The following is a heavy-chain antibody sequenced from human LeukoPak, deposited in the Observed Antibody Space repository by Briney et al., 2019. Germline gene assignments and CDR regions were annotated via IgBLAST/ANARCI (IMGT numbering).Heavy chain of an antibody. J-gene: IGHJ3*02. Sequence: SVKVSCKASGYTFTSYDISWVRQAPGQGLQWMGGIISIFGTANYAQDFLGRVTITADESTSTAYMELSSLRSEDTAVYYCATEWADAFDIWGQGTMVTVSS. CDR2: IISIFGTA. CDR3: ATEWADAFDI. CDR1: GYTFTSYD. V-gene: IGHV1-69*13. D-gene: IGHD1-26*01.